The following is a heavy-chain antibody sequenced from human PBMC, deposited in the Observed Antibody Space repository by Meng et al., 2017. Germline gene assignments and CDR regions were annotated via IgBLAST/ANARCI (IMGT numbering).Heavy chain of an antibody. D-gene: IGHD6-19*01. J-gene: IGHJ4*02. V-gene: IGHV3-7*01. CDR3: ASGWLGGYFDY. CDR2: IKKDGSEK. Sequence: GESLKISCAASGFNFSSYWMSWVRQAPGKGLEWVANIKKDGSEKYYVDSVKGRFTISRDNAKHSLYLQMNSLRAEATAVYYCASGWLGGYFDYWGQGTLVTVSS. CDR1: GFNFSSYW.